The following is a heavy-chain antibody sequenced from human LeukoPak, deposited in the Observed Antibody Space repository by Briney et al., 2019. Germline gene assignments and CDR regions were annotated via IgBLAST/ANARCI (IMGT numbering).Heavy chain of an antibody. V-gene: IGHV1-18*01. Sequence: GASVKVSCKASGYTFTDYGISWVRQAPGQGLEWMGWISAYNGNTNYAQKLQGRVTMTTDTSTSTAYMELRSLRSDDTAVYYCARSSYHTAMGLFDYWGQGTLVTVSS. D-gene: IGHD5-18*01. CDR3: ARSSYHTAMGLFDY. CDR2: ISAYNGNT. CDR1: GYTFTDYG. J-gene: IGHJ4*02.